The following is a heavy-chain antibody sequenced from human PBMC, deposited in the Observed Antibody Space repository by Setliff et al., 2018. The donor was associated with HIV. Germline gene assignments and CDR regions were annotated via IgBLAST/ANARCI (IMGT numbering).Heavy chain of an antibody. V-gene: IGHV4-34*01. J-gene: IGHJ6*01. CDR3: ARGTYYDFWSDYGGAAFEI. CDR1: GGSFSGYY. D-gene: IGHD3-3*01. Sequence: SETLSLTCAVYGGSFSGYYWTWMRQTAGKGLEWIGHTYKRGITNYNPSLKSRVTISSDASRKQFFLRLTSVTAADTAVYYCARGTYYDFWSDYGGAAFEIWGQGTKVTVSS. CDR2: TYKRGIT.